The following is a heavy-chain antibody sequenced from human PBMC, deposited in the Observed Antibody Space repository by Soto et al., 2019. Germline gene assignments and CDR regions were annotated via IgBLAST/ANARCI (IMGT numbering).Heavy chain of an antibody. CDR2: ISGSGGST. CDR1: GFTFSSYA. D-gene: IGHD2-2*01. CDR3: AKFLYQLLTIRGFADV. J-gene: IGHJ6*04. Sequence: PGGSLRLSCAASGFTFSSYAMSWVRQAPGKGLEWVSAISGSGGSTYYADSVKGRFTISRDNSKNTLYLQMNSLRAEDTAVYYCAKFLYQLLTIRGFADVWGKGTTVTVSS. V-gene: IGHV3-23*01.